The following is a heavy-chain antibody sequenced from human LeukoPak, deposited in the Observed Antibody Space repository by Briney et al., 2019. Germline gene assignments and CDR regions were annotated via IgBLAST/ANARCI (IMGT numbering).Heavy chain of an antibody. CDR3: AREHLSYDRSGYPMNYYGMDV. V-gene: IGHV1-69*04. J-gene: IGHJ6*02. CDR2: IIPILGIA. CDR1: GGTFSSYA. D-gene: IGHD3-22*01. Sequence: SVKVSCKASGGTFSSYAISWVRQAPGQGLEWMGRIIPILGIANYAQKFQGRVTITADKSTSTAYMELSSLRAEDTAVYYCAREHLSYDRSGYPMNYYGMDVWGQGTTVTVSS.